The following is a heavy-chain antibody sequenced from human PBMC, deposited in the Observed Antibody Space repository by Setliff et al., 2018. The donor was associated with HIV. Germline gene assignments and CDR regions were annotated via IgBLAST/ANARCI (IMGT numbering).Heavy chain of an antibody. D-gene: IGHD6-13*01. CDR3: ARNPSLGIAAVFDY. CDR1: GGSIRSGSYY. Sequence: LSLTCTVSGGSIRSGSYYWTWIRQPAGKGLEWIGRIYTSGSTNYNPSLKSRVTISVDTSKNQFSLKLSSVTAADTAVYYCARNPSLGIAAVFDYWGQGTLVTVSS. V-gene: IGHV4-61*02. J-gene: IGHJ4*02. CDR2: IYTSGST.